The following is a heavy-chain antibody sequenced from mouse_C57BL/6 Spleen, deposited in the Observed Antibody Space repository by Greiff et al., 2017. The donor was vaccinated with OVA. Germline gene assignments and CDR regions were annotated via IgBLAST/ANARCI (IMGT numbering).Heavy chain of an antibody. CDR3: ARFGDGYYGFDY. CDR2: INPSTGGT. V-gene: IGHV1-42*01. J-gene: IGHJ2*01. D-gene: IGHD2-3*01. CDR1: GYSFTGYY. Sequence: EVQRVESGPELVKPGASVKISCKASGYSFTGYYMNWVKQSPEKSLEWIGEINPSTGGTTYNQKFKAKATLTVDKSSSTAYMQLKSLTSEDSAVYYCARFGDGYYGFDYWGQGTTLTVSS.